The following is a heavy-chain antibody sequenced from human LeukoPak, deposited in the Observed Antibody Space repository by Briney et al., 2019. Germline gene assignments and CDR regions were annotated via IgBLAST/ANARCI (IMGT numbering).Heavy chain of an antibody. CDR2: IYYSGST. V-gene: IGHV4-59*01. Sequence: SETLSLTCTVSGGSLSCYYWSWLRQPPGKGLEWIGYIYYSGSTNYNPSLKSRVTISVDTSKNQFSLKLSSVTAADTAMYYCARNFETSGYSAIFDYWGQGTLVTVSS. D-gene: IGHD5-12*01. CDR3: ARNFETSGYSAIFDY. J-gene: IGHJ4*02. CDR1: GGSLSCYY.